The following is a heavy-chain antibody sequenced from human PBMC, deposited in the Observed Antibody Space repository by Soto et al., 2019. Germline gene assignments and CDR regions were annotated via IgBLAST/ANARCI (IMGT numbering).Heavy chain of an antibody. J-gene: IGHJ5*02. CDR2: LNTNSGDT. CDR3: ARVAAGIGFLDWLGHWFDP. Sequence: QVQLVQSGAEVKRPGASVKVSCKASGYPFTAYYVHWVRQAPGQGPEWMGWLNTNSGDTKYAQKFQGRVSMTRDTSITTAYMELNRLISDDTAVYYCARVAAGIGFLDWLGHWFDPWGQGTLVTVSS. CDR1: GYPFTAYY. V-gene: IGHV1-2*02. D-gene: IGHD3-3*01.